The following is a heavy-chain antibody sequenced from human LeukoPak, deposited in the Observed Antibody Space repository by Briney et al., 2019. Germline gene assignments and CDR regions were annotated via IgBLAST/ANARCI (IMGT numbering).Heavy chain of an antibody. CDR3: AKFIDGYCSGGSCYY. CDR2: ISGSGGST. V-gene: IGHV3-23*01. Sequence: GGSLRLSCAASGFTFSSYAMSWVRQAPGKGLEWVSAISGSGGSTYYADSVKGRFTISRDNSKNTLYLQMNSLRAEDTAVYYCAKFIDGYCSGGSCYYWGQGTLVTVSS. J-gene: IGHJ4*02. D-gene: IGHD2-15*01. CDR1: GFTFSSYA.